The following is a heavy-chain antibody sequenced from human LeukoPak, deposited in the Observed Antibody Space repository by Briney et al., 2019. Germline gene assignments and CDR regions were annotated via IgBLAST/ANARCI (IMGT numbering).Heavy chain of an antibody. CDR2: INHSGST. CDR3: ARGMGRRARWDVYYYYGMDV. J-gene: IGHJ6*02. V-gene: IGHV4-34*01. CDR1: GGSFSGYY. D-gene: IGHD1-26*01. Sequence: SETLSLTCAVYGGSFSGYYWGWIRQPPGKGLEWIGEINHSGSTNYNPSLKSRVTISVDTSKNQFSLKLSSVTAADTAVYYCARGMGRRARWDVYYYYGMDVWGQGTTVTVSS.